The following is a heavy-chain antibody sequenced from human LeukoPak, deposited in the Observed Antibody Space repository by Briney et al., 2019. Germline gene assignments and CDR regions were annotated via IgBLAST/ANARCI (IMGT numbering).Heavy chain of an antibody. D-gene: IGHD4-17*01. J-gene: IGHJ4*02. CDR2: IYYSGST. Sequence: PSETLSLTCTVSGGSISSYYWSWIRQPPGKGLEWIGYIYYSGSTNYNPSLKSRVTISVDTSKNQFSLKLSSVTAADTAVYYCAGSSTVTTSGGMDVWGQGTLVTVSS. CDR1: GGSISSYY. V-gene: IGHV4-59*01. CDR3: AGSSTVTTSGGMDV.